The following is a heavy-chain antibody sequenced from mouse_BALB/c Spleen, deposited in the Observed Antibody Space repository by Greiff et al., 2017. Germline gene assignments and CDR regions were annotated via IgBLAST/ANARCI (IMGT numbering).Heavy chain of an antibody. V-gene: IGHV5-6-4*01. CDR3: TRDGSPAWFAY. J-gene: IGHJ3*01. D-gene: IGHD2-2*01. Sequence: EVKVVESGGGLVKPGGSLKLSCAASGFTFSSYTMSWVRQTPEKRLEWVATISSGGSYTYYPDSVKGRFTISRDNAKNTLYLQMSSLKSEDTAMYYCTRDGSPAWFAYWGQGTLVTVSA. CDR1: GFTFSSYT. CDR2: ISSGGSYT.